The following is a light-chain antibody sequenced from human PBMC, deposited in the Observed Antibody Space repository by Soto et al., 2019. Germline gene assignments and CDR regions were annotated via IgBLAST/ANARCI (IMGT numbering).Light chain of an antibody. V-gene: IGKV1-33*01. Sequence: IQLTQSPSSLSASVGESVTITCRASQDIDNYLNWYQHRPGEAPKLLIYAASYLETGVPARFSGSGSGTDFSFTITSLQPEDSATYYCKQYDTRPTMTFGQGTRLDI. CDR1: QDIDNY. J-gene: IGKJ5*01. CDR3: KQYDTRPTMT. CDR2: AAS.